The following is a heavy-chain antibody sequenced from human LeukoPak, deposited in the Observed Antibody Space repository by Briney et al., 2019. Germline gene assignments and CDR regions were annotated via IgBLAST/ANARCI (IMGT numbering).Heavy chain of an antibody. CDR1: GGSFSGYY. Sequence: SETLSLTCAVYGGSFSGYYWSWIRQPPGKGLEWIGEINHSGSTNYNPSLKSRVTISVDTSKNQFSLKLSSVTAADTAVYYCARGVDTAMVAGHFDYWGQGTLVTVSS. D-gene: IGHD5-18*01. CDR2: INHSGST. V-gene: IGHV4-34*01. J-gene: IGHJ4*02. CDR3: ARGVDTAMVAGHFDY.